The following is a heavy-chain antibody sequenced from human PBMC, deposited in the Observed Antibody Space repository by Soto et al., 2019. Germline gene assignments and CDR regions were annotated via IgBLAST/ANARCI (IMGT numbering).Heavy chain of an antibody. J-gene: IGHJ4*02. CDR3: AKAGRRSPTFGGVVAYFDY. Sequence: QVPLVESGGGAVQPGRSLRLSCAASGFTFRSYGMHWVRQAPGKGLEWVAVISYDGSNMSYADSVKGRFTISRDNSRDTLFLEMNSLRADDTAVYYCAKAGRRSPTFGGVVAYFDYWGQGTLVTVSS. CDR2: ISYDGSNM. V-gene: IGHV3-30*18. D-gene: IGHD3-16*02. CDR1: GFTFRSYG.